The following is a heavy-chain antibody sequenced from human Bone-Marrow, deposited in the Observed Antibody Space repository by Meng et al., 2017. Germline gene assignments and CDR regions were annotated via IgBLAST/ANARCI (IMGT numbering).Heavy chain of an antibody. CDR2: IYYSGST. CDR1: GGSSSSGNHY. V-gene: IGHV4-31*03. CDR3: ASLYGDSSVWYLDL. J-gene: IGHJ2*01. Sequence: VQLPESGPGLGKPSQPLSLTCTVSGGSSSSGNHYWSWIRQHPGKGLEYIGYIYYSGSTYYNPSLKSRVIISVDTSKNQFSLRLNSVTAADTAVYYCASLYGDSSVWYLDLWGRGTLVTVSS. D-gene: IGHD4-17*01.